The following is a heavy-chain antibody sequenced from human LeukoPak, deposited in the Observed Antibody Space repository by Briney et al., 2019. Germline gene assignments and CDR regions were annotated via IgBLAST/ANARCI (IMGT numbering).Heavy chain of an antibody. D-gene: IGHD1-26*01. J-gene: IGHJ4*02. CDR2: ISWDVTTK. CDR1: GFTSKKYA. V-gene: IGHV3-30-3*01. Sequence: GGSLRLSCAVSGFTSKKYAIHWVRQAAGKGLEWVAFISWDVTTKYYADSVKGRFTISRDNSQNTLDLQMNSLRTEDTAVYYCARDLSERYSTDYWGQGTLVTVSS. CDR3: ARDLSERYSTDY.